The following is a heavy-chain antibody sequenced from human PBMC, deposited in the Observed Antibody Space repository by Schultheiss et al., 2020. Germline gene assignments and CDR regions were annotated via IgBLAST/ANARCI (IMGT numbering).Heavy chain of an antibody. V-gene: IGHV3-23*01. Sequence: GGSLRLSCAASGFTFSSYAMSWVRQAPGKGLEWVSAISSNGGSTYYADSVKGRFTISRDNAKNSLFLQMDRLRAEDTAVYYCARGRAGMVARPFQHWGQGTLVTVSS. CDR3: ARGRAGMVARPFQH. J-gene: IGHJ1*01. CDR2: ISSNGGST. CDR1: GFTFSSYA. D-gene: IGHD2-15*01.